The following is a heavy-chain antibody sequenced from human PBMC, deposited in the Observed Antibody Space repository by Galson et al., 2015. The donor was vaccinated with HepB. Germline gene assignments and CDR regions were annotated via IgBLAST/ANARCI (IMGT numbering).Heavy chain of an antibody. D-gene: IGHD7-27*01. CDR1: GFTFRNYA. Sequence: SLRLSCAASGFTFRNYAMSWVRQAPGKGLEWVSVISGSADDTHYADSVKGRFTISRDNFKNTLYLQIGSLRADDTALYYCAMGRQLGGGYWGQGTLVTASS. J-gene: IGHJ4*02. V-gene: IGHV3-23*01. CDR3: AMGRQLGGGY. CDR2: ISGSADDT.